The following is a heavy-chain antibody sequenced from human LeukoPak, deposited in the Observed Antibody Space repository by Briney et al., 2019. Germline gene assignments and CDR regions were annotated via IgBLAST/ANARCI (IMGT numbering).Heavy chain of an antibody. V-gene: IGHV1-69*13. Sequence: ASVKLSCKASGGTFTSYAISWVRQAPGQGLEWMGGIIPIFGTANYAQKFQGRVTITADESTSTAYMELSSLRSEDTAVYYCARGRPTVTSSLDYWGQGTLVTVSS. CDR1: GGTFTSYA. D-gene: IGHD4-17*01. CDR3: ARGRPTVTSSLDY. J-gene: IGHJ4*02. CDR2: IIPIFGTA.